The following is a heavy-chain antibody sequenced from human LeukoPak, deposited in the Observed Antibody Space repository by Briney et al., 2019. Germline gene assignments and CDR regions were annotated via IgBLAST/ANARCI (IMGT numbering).Heavy chain of an antibody. J-gene: IGHJ4*02. CDR1: GFTFSSYA. Sequence: GGSLRLSCAASGFTFSSYAMSWVRQAPGKGLEWVSAISASGGSTYYADSVKGRFTISRDSPKNTLYLQMNSLRAEDTAVYYCAKGEKRVVPAAIFGTFDYWGQGTLVTVSS. CDR3: AKGEKRVVPAAIFGTFDY. V-gene: IGHV3-23*01. D-gene: IGHD2-2*02. CDR2: ISASGGST.